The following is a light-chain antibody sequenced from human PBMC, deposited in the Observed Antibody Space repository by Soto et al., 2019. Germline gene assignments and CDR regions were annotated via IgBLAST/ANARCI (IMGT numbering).Light chain of an antibody. CDR1: TGAVTSGHY. Sequence: QAVVTQEPSLTVSPGGTVTLTCGSSTGAVTSGHYPYWFQQKPGQAPKTLIYDTTNKHSWSPARFSGSLLGGKAALTLSGAQPEXEADYYCLLVYSGIVVFGGGTKLTVL. J-gene: IGLJ2*01. V-gene: IGLV7-46*01. CDR2: DTT. CDR3: LLVYSGIVV.